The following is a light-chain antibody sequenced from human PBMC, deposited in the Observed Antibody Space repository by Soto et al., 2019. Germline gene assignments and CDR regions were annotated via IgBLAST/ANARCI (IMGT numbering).Light chain of an antibody. CDR3: QQRSNWPPIT. J-gene: IGKJ5*01. Sequence: EIVLTQSPATLSVSPGERATLSCRSSQSVSGDLAWYHHKPGQAPRLLIYDASTRALDTPARFAGSGSGTDFTLTISSLEPEDFAVYYCQQRSNWPPITFGQGTRLEI. CDR1: QSVSGD. CDR2: DAS. V-gene: IGKV3-11*01.